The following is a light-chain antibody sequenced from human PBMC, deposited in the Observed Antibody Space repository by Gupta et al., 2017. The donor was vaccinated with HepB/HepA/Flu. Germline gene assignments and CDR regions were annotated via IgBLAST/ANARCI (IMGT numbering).Light chain of an antibody. V-gene: IGLV3-25*03. Sequence: SSELPPPPSVPVSPGQTARITCSGDALPKQYAYWYQQKPGQAPVLVIYKDRERPSGIPERFSGSSSGTTVTLTISGVQAEDEADYYCQSADSSGTYVVFGGGTKLTVL. CDR3: QSADSSGTYVV. CDR1: ALPKQY. J-gene: IGLJ2*01. CDR2: KDR.